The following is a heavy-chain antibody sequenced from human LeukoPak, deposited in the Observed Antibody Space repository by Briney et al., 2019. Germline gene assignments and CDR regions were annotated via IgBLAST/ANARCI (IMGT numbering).Heavy chain of an antibody. Sequence: PGGSLRLSCAASGFTFSSYAMSWVRQAPGKGLEWVSAISGSGGSTYYADSVKGRFTISRDNSKNTLYLQMNSLGAEDTAVYYCAKDAFSSTSFPVWFDPWGQGTLVTVSS. V-gene: IGHV3-23*01. CDR1: GFTFSSYA. CDR3: AKDAFSSTSFPVWFDP. J-gene: IGHJ5*02. CDR2: ISGSGGST. D-gene: IGHD2-2*01.